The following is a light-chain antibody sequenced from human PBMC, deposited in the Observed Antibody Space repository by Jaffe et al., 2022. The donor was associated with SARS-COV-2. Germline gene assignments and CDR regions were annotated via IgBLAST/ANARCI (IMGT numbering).Light chain of an antibody. CDR3: SSFTSNSTYV. CDR1: SSDIGFYDH. V-gene: IGLV2-18*02. CDR2: EVN. Sequence: QSALTQPPSVSGSPGQSVTISCTGTSSDIGFYDHVSWYQQPPGTAPKLMIYEVNFWPSGVPERFSGSKSGNTASLTISGLQAEDEADYYCSSFTSNSTYVFGTGTKVTVL. J-gene: IGLJ1*01.